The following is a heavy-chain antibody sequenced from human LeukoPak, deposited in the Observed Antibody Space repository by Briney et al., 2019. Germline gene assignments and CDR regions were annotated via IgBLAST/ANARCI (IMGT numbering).Heavy chain of an antibody. CDR1: GFTVSSNY. CDR2: IYSGGST. V-gene: IGHV3-53*01. Sequence: PGGSLRLSCAASGFTVSSNYMSWVRQAPGKGLEWVSVIYSGGSTYYADSVKGRFTISRDNSKNTLYLQMNSLRAEDTAVYYCARVGGYSYGYEIDYRGQGTLVTVSS. D-gene: IGHD5-18*01. CDR3: ARVGGYSYGYEIDY. J-gene: IGHJ4*02.